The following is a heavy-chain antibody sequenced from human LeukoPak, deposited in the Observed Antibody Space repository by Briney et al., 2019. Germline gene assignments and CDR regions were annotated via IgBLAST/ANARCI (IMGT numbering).Heavy chain of an antibody. Sequence: SETLSLTCTVSGGSISSYYWSWIRQPPGKGLEWIGYIYYSGSTNYNPSLKSRVTISVDTSKNQFSLKLSSVTAADTAVYYCARGDCSSTSCYIGNWFDPWGQGTLVTVSS. CDR2: IYYSGST. D-gene: IGHD2-2*02. J-gene: IGHJ5*02. CDR3: ARGDCSSTSCYIGNWFDP. CDR1: GGSISSYY. V-gene: IGHV4-59*01.